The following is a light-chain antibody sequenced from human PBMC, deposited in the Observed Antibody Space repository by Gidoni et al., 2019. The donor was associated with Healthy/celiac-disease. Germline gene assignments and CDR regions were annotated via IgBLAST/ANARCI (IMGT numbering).Light chain of an antibody. V-gene: IGKV1-39*01. CDR2: AAS. J-gene: IGKJ1*01. CDR3: QQNYSSRT. Sequence: DIQMTQSPSPLSASVGDRVTITCRASQSISSYINWYQQKPGKAPKLLIYAASSLQSGVPSRFSGSGSGTDFTITISSLQPEDFATYYCQQNYSSRTFGQGTKVEIK. CDR1: QSISSY.